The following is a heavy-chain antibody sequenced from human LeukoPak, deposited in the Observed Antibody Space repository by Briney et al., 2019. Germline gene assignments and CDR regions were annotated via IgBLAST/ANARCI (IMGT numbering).Heavy chain of an antibody. J-gene: IGHJ4*02. D-gene: IGHD6-13*01. V-gene: IGHV3-48*03. CDR3: ARETPYSSSWTAFDY. Sequence: GGSLRLSCAASGFTFSSYEMNWVRQAPGKGLEWVSYISSSGSTIYYADSVKGRFTISRDNAKNSLYLQMNSLRAEDTAVYYCARETPYSSSWTAFDYWGQGTLVTVSS. CDR2: ISSSGSTI. CDR1: GFTFSSYE.